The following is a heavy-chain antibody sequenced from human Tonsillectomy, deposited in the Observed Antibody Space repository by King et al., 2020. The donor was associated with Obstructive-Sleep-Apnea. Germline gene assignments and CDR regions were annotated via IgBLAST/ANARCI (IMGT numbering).Heavy chain of an antibody. V-gene: IGHV3-30*18. J-gene: IGHJ4*02. Sequence: VQLVESGGGVVQPGRSLRLSCAASGFTFSSYGMHWVRQAPGKGLEWVAVISSDGSNEYYADSVKGRSTISRDNSKNTLSLQMNSLRAEDTAIYYCAKDEGEGYYGSSGAFDYWGQGTLVTVSS. D-gene: IGHD3-22*01. CDR3: AKDEGEGYYGSSGAFDY. CDR1: GFTFSSYG. CDR2: ISSDGSNE.